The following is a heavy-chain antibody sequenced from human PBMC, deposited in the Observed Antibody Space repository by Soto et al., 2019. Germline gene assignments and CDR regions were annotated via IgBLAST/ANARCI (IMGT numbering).Heavy chain of an antibody. CDR1: GYTFSSYG. D-gene: IGHD5-18*01. CDR3: ARERGGYSYGDY. V-gene: IGHV1-18*01. CDR2: FNTYNGNT. J-gene: IGHJ4*02. Sequence: QVQLVQSGAEVTKPGASVKVSCKASGYTFSSYGITWVRQAPGQRLEWMGWFNTYNGNTNYAQKFQGRVTMTTDTSTSTAYMELRSLRSDDTAVYYCARERGGYSYGDYWGQGALVTVSS.